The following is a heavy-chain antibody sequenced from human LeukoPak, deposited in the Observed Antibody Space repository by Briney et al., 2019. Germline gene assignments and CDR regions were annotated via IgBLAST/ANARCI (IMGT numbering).Heavy chain of an antibody. J-gene: IGHJ3*02. CDR2: IYYSGST. CDR1: GGSISSYY. V-gene: IGHV4-59*01. D-gene: IGHD3-10*01. Sequence: PSETLSLTCTVSGGSISSYYWSWIRQPPGKGLEWIGYIYYSGSTNYNPSLKSRVTISVDTSKNRFSLKLSSVTAADTAVYYCARERSAGELYAFDIWGQGTMVTVSS. CDR3: ARERSAGELYAFDI.